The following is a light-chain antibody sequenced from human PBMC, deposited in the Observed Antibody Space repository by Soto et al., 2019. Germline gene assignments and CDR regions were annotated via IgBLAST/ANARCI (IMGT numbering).Light chain of an antibody. J-gene: IGKJ2*01. CDR3: QQYNNWPQT. Sequence: DIQMTQSPSTLSASVGDRVTITCRASQSISSWLAWYQQKPGKAPKLLIYDASSLESGVPSRFSGSGSGTEFTLTISSLQSEDFAVYYCQQYNNWPQTFGQGTKLEIK. V-gene: IGKV1-5*01. CDR2: DAS. CDR1: QSISSW.